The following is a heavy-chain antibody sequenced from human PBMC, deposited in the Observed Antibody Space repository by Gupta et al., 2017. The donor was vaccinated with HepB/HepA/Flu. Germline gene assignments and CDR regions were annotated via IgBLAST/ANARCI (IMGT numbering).Heavy chain of an antibody. CDR1: GFSLRGYW. V-gene: IGHV3-7*01. CDR3: LAWGFVSC. J-gene: IGHJ1*01. Sequence: VQLVEPGLLFVQHRWPLRLSCEAAGFSLRGYWMNWVRQARGKGTEWVANISPDGTMKRHVDSVKGRFTIARDDAKNTVYLEMNRLRVEDSAIYSCLAWGFVSCWGKGTLVTVAS. D-gene: IGHD1-26*01. CDR2: ISPDGTMK.